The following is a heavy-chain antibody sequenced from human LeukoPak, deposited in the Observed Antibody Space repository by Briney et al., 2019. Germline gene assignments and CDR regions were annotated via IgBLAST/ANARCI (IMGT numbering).Heavy chain of an antibody. CDR1: GYTFTSYD. Sequence: GASVKVSCKASGYTFTSYDINWVRQATGQGLEWMGWMNPNSGNTGYAQKFQGRVTMTRNTSISTAYMELSSLRSEDTAVYYCAWLAGYSGYDFPLNPDAFDIWGQGTMVTVSS. J-gene: IGHJ3*02. CDR2: MNPNSGNT. V-gene: IGHV1-8*01. CDR3: AWLAGYSGYDFPLNPDAFDI. D-gene: IGHD5-12*01.